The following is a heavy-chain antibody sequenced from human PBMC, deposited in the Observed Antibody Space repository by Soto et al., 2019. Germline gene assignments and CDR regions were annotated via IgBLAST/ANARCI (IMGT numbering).Heavy chain of an antibody. CDR3: AHPGPGRGYGGNSIGRYYYGMDV. CDR1: GGTFSSYA. CDR2: IIPIFGTA. Sequence: QVQLVQSGAEVKKPGSSVKVSCKASGGTFSSYAISWVRQAPGQGLEWMGGIIPIFGTANYAQKFQGRVTITADKSTSTAYMELSSLRSEDTAVYYCAHPGPGRGYGGNSIGRYYYGMDVWGQGTTVTVSS. V-gene: IGHV1-69*06. D-gene: IGHD4-17*01. J-gene: IGHJ6*02.